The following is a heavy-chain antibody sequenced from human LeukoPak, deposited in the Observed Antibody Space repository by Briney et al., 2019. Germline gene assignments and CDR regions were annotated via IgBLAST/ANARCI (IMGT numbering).Heavy chain of an antibody. CDR3: ARYGSGSYFPPHLDY. Sequence: PSETLSLTCAVSGGSISTYYWSWIRQPPGKGLEWIGFMYYSGSTNYNPSLKSRVTISVDTSNNQFSLRLSSVTAADTAVYYCARYGSGSYFPPHLDYWGQGTLVTVSS. CDR2: MYYSGST. CDR1: GGSISTYY. V-gene: IGHV4-59*08. D-gene: IGHD3-10*01. J-gene: IGHJ4*02.